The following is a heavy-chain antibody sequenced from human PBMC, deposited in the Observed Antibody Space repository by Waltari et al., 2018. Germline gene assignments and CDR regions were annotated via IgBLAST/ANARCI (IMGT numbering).Heavy chain of an antibody. D-gene: IGHD6-19*01. CDR1: GGTFSSYA. CDR2: SIPIFGTA. Sequence: QVQLVQSGAEVKKPGSSVKVSCKASGGTFSSYAISWVRQAPGQGLEWMVGSIPIFGTANYAKKFQGRVTITADESTSTAYMELSSLRSEDTAVYYCARENIAVAGTGRFDPWGQGTLVTVSS. CDR3: ARENIAVAGTGRFDP. V-gene: IGHV1-69*12. J-gene: IGHJ5*02.